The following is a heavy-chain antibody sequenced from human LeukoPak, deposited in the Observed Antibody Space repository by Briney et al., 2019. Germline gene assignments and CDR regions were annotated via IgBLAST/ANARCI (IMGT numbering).Heavy chain of an antibody. CDR1: GGSISSGGYY. CDR2: IYYSGST. J-gene: IGHJ5*02. CDR3: ARDSYDSSGYPGFDP. V-gene: IGHV4-31*03. D-gene: IGHD3-22*01. Sequence: MLPETLSLTCTVSGGSISSGGYYWSWIRQHPGKGLEWIGYIYYSGSTYYNPSLKSRVTLSVDTSKNQFSLKLSSVTAADTAVYYCARDSYDSSGYPGFDPWGQGTLVTVSS.